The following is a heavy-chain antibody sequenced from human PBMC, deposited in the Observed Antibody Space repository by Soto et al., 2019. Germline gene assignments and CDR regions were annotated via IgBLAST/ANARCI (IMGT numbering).Heavy chain of an antibody. D-gene: IGHD3-10*01. CDR1: GGSISSTNYY. Sequence: QLQLQESGPGLVKPSETLSLICNVSGGSISSTNYYWAWLRQPPGKVLEWIASIHYSEDTYYNPSLTRRVTISVDTSQNHISLNLTSVTAADPAVYYCARERGQRHRNAFNIWGRGAMGTVAS. V-gene: IGHV4-39*02. CDR2: IHYSEDT. J-gene: IGHJ3*02. CDR3: ARERGQRHRNAFNI.